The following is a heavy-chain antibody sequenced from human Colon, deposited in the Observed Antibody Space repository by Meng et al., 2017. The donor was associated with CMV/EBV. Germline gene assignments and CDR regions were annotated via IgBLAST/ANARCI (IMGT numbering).Heavy chain of an antibody. Sequence: SETLSLTCSISGDSISNSWWTWIRQSPGKGLEWIGHIYHSGSTSYNPSLKSRVTISADTSKNQFSLKLSSVTVADTAVYYCARNVAAIWNWFDPWGQGTLVTVSS. CDR3: ARNVAAIWNWFDP. V-gene: IGHV4-59*01. CDR2: IYHSGST. CDR1: GDSISNSW. D-gene: IGHD6-13*01. J-gene: IGHJ5*02.